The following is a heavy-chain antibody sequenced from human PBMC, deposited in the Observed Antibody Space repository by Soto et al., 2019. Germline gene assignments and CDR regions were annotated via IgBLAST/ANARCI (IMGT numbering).Heavy chain of an antibody. CDR2: IYYSGST. D-gene: IGHD6-6*01. Sequence: SETLSLTCTVPGGSVSSGSYYWSWIRQPPGKGLEWIGYIYYSGSTNYNPSLKSRVTISVDTSKNQFSLKLSSVTAADTAVYYCAREYSSSSSFDYWGQGTLVTVSS. CDR1: GGSVSSGSYY. J-gene: IGHJ4*02. V-gene: IGHV4-61*01. CDR3: AREYSSSSSFDY.